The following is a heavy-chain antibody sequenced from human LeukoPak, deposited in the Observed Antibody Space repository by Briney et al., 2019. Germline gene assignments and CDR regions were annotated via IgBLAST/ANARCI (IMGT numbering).Heavy chain of an antibody. CDR1: GFTFSNYV. CDR3: AKDCYYDSSGYSFYYYGMDV. Sequence: GGSLRLSCAASGFTFSNYVMNWVRQAPGKGLEWVSAVSGSGGSTYYADSVKGRFTISRDNSKNTLYLQMNSLRAEDTAVYYCAKDCYYDSSGYSFYYYGMDVWGQGTTVTVSS. V-gene: IGHV3-23*01. D-gene: IGHD3-22*01. J-gene: IGHJ6*02. CDR2: VSGSGGST.